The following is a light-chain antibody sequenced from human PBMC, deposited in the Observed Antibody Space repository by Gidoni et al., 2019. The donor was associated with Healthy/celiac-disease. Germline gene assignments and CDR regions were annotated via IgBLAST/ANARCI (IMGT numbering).Light chain of an antibody. CDR1: QGISSY. CDR2: AAS. Sequence: DIHLTPSPPFLSASVGDRVTIPCRASQGISSYLAWSQQKPGKAPKLLIHAASTLQSGVPSRCSGSGSGTEFTLTISSLQPEDFATYYCQQLNSYPPLTFGGGTKVEIK. J-gene: IGKJ4*01. CDR3: QQLNSYPPLT. V-gene: IGKV1-9*01.